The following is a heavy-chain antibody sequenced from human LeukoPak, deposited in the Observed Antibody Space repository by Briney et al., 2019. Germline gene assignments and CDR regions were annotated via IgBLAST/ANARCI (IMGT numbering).Heavy chain of an antibody. D-gene: IGHD3-22*01. CDR1: GDSFSSNNY. CDR3: ARNAGYSDLNY. J-gene: IGHJ4*02. CDR2: IYRSGAT. Sequence: SETLSLTCTVSGDSFSSNNYWTWVRQPPGKGLEWIGEIYRSGATNYNPSLRSRVTVLLDKSKNQFSLRLNSVTAADTAIYYCARNAGYSDLNYWGQGVLVTVSS. V-gene: IGHV4-4*02.